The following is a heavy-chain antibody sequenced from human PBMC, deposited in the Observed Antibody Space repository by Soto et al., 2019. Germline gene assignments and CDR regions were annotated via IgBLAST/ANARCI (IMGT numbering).Heavy chain of an antibody. CDR2: ISGSGGST. D-gene: IGHD1-1*01. CDR1: GFTFSSYA. V-gene: IGHV3-23*01. Sequence: GGSLRLSCAASGFTFSSYAMSWVRQAPGKGLEWVSAISGSGGSTYYADSVKGRFTISRDNSKNTLYLQMNSLRAEDTAVYYCAKEAMMGYGYYYRMDVWGQGTTVTVSS. CDR3: AKEAMMGYGYYYRMDV. J-gene: IGHJ6*02.